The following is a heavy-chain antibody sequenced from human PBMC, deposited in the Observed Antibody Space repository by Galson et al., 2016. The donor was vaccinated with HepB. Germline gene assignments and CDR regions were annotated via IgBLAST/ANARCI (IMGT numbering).Heavy chain of an antibody. V-gene: IGHV3-48*02. D-gene: IGHD4-17*01. Sequence: SLRLSCAASGFAFSTFSMNWVRQAPGKGLEWVSYMSSTSTKYYADSVKGRFTISRDDAKNSLYLHMNGLREEDTAVYYCAGDVPTTALTYGKHFVYWGQGTLVTVSS. J-gene: IGHJ4*02. CDR1: GFAFSTFS. CDR3: AGDVPTTALTYGKHFVY. CDR2: MSSTSTK.